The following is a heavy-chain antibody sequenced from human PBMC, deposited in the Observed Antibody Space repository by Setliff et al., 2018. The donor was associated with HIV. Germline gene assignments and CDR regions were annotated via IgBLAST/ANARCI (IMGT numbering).Heavy chain of an antibody. V-gene: IGHV4-38-2*02. CDR2: VYYGGNT. D-gene: IGHD2-15*01. CDR1: SYSIDSGYY. CDR3: SRDRHYSHSGAYGGSRDSFDF. Sequence: ASETLSLTCAVSSYSIDSGYYWGWIRQPPGRGPELIGSVYYGGNTFYNPSLKSRVTISMDTSKNRFSLKLNSVTAADTAVYYCSRDRHYSHSGAYGGSRDSFDFWGQGTMVTVSS. J-gene: IGHJ3*01.